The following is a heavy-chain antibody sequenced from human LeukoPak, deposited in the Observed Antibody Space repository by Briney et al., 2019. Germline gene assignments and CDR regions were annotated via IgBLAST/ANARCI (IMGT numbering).Heavy chain of an antibody. Sequence: QPGASLRLSCAASGFTLSSYAMSWVRQAPGKGLEWVSAISGSGGSTYYADSVKGRFTISRDNSKNTLYLQMNSLRAEDTAVYYCAKDLCGGNRFDYWGQGTLVTVSS. CDR2: ISGSGGST. CDR3: AKDLCGGNRFDY. D-gene: IGHD4-23*01. CDR1: GFTLSSYA. J-gene: IGHJ4*02. V-gene: IGHV3-23*01.